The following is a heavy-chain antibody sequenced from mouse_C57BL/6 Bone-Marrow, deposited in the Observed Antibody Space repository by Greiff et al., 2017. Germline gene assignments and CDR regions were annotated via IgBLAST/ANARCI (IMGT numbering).Heavy chain of an antibody. Sequence: VQLQQSGPGLVQPSPSLSITCTVSGFSLTSYGVHWVRQSPGKGLEWLGVICRGGSTDYNAAFMSRLSITKDNSKSQVFFKMNSLQADDTAIYDGAKNSLLRLCGHAMDYWGQGTSVTVSS. D-gene: IGHD2-12*01. V-gene: IGHV2-5*01. CDR3: AKNSLLRLCGHAMDY. CDR1: GFSLTSYG. J-gene: IGHJ4*01. CDR2: ICRGGST.